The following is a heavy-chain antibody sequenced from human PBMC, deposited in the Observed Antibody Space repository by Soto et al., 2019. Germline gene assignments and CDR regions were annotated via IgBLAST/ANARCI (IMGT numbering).Heavy chain of an antibody. J-gene: IGHJ3*02. V-gene: IGHV1-2*02. CDR2: INPNSGGT. Sequence: WASVKVSCKASGYTFTGYYMHWVRQAPGQGLEWMGWINPNSGGTNYAQKFQGRVTMTRDTSISTAYMELSRLRSDDTAVYYCARRLVVVGRGAFDIWGQGTMVTVS. CDR3: ARRLVVVGRGAFDI. D-gene: IGHD2-15*01. CDR1: GYTFTGYY.